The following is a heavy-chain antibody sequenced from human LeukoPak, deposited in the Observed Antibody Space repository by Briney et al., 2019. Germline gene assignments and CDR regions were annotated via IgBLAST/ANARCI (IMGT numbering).Heavy chain of an antibody. CDR2: IYHSGST. V-gene: IGHV4-4*02. CDR3: ARGDNYDYVWGSYRPRPYNWFDP. Sequence: PSETLSLTCAVSGGSISSSNWWSWVRQPPGKGLEWIGEIYHSGSTNYNPSLKSRVTISVDKSKNQFSLKLSSVTAADTAVYYRARGDNYDYVWGSYRPRPYNWFDPWGQGTLVTVSS. D-gene: IGHD3-16*02. CDR1: GGSISSSNW. J-gene: IGHJ5*02.